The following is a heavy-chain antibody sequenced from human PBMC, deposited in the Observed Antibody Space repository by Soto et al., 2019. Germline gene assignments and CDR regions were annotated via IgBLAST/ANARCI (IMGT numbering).Heavy chain of an antibody. Sequence: QVQLVQSGAEEKKPGASVKVSCKASGYTFTSYAMHWVRQAPGQRLEWMGWINAGNGNTKYSQKFQGRVTITRDTSASTAYMELSSLRSEDTAVYYCARISDPKQQLGPYFDYWGQGTLVTVSS. CDR3: ARISDPKQQLGPYFDY. J-gene: IGHJ4*02. CDR2: INAGNGNT. V-gene: IGHV1-3*05. D-gene: IGHD6-13*01. CDR1: GYTFTSYA.